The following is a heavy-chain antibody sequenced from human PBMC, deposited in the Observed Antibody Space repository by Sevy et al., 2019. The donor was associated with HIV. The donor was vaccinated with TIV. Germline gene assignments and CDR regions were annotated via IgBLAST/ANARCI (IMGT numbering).Heavy chain of an antibody. J-gene: IGHJ4*02. CDR3: ATDPGYSSGWAKGVLGY. D-gene: IGHD6-19*01. Sequence: GGSLRLSCAASGFTFSSYAMHWVRQAPGKGLEWVAVISYDGSNKYYADSVKGRFTISRDNSKNTLYLQMNSLRAEDTAVYYCATDPGYSSGWAKGVLGYWGQGTLVTLSS. CDR2: ISYDGSNK. CDR1: GFTFSSYA. V-gene: IGHV3-30-3*01.